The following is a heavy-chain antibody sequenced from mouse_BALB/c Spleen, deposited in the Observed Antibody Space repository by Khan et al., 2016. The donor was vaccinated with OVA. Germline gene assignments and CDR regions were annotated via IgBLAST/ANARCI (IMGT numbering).Heavy chain of an antibody. Sequence: QVQLQQPGAELVRPGASVKLSCKASGYTFTNYWINWVKQRPGQGLEWIGNIYPSDSYTNYNQNLKDRATLTVDKSSRTAYMQRSSPTSEDSAVFYCTRGVGYFDYWGQGTTLTVSS. J-gene: IGHJ2*01. V-gene: IGHV1-69*02. CDR2: IYPSDSYT. CDR1: GYTFTNYW. D-gene: IGHD1-3*01. CDR3: TRGVGYFDY.